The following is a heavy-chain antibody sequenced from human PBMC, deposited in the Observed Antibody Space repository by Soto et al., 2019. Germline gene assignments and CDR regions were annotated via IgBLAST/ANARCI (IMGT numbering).Heavy chain of an antibody. CDR1: GYTFTGHY. Sequence: ASVKVFCKASGYTFTGHYIHWVRQAPEQGPEWMGEIGPESGATRYAQKFQGRVTMTRDMSITTVYMELNNLSPDDTAVYYCGRGRSGQIVVFYWGQGTPVTVSS. CDR3: GRGRSGQIVVFY. J-gene: IGHJ4*02. D-gene: IGHD1-26*01. V-gene: IGHV1-2*02. CDR2: IGPESGAT.